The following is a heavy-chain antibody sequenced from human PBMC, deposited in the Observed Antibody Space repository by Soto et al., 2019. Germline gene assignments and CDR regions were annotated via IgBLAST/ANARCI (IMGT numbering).Heavy chain of an antibody. CDR2: INAGNGNT. Sequence: ASVKVSCKASGYTFTSYAMHWVRQAPGQRLEWMGWINAGNGNTKYSQKFQGRVTITRDTSASTAYMELSSLRSEDTAVYYCARDLWFGELINRPYNWFDPWGQGTLVTVSS. CDR3: ARDLWFGELINRPYNWFDP. D-gene: IGHD3-10*01. J-gene: IGHJ5*02. CDR1: GYTFTSYA. V-gene: IGHV1-3*01.